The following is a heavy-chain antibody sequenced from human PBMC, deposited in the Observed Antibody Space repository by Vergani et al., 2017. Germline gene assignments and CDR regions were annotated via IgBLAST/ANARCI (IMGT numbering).Heavy chain of an antibody. Sequence: QVQLQETGPGLVKPSQTLSLTCTVSGGSISSDDYYWSWIRQPPGKGLEWIGYIYYSGSTYYNPSLKSRVTISVDTSKNQFSLKLSSVTAADTAVYYCAREDLPGLDYHGMDVWGQGTTVTVSS. CDR1: GGSISSDDYY. D-gene: IGHD5-12*01. J-gene: IGHJ6*02. CDR2: IYYSGST. CDR3: AREDLPGLDYHGMDV. V-gene: IGHV4-30-4*08.